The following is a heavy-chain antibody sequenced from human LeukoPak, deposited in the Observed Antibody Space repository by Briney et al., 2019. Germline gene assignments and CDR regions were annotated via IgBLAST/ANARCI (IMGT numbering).Heavy chain of an antibody. CDR3: ARRAVTYYYGSGSYYRGPYYFDY. Sequence: SETLSLTCTVSGGSISSSSYYWGWIRQPPGKGLEWIGSIYYSGSTNYNPSLKSRVTISVDTSKNQFSLELSSVTAADTAVYYCARRAVTYYYGSGSYYRGPYYFDYWGQGTLVTVSS. D-gene: IGHD3-10*01. J-gene: IGHJ4*02. V-gene: IGHV4-39*07. CDR2: IYYSGST. CDR1: GGSISSSSYY.